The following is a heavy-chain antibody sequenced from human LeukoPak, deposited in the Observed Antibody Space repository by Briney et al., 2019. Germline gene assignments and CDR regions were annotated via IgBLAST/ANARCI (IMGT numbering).Heavy chain of an antibody. Sequence: SETLSLTCTASDDSISRDFWTWIRQPPGKGLEWIGYIRYSGRTDYNPSLKSRVTISIQTSKNQFSLKLTSVTAADTAIYYCARLPDVSGWPFDYWGQGILVTVS. D-gene: IGHD6-19*01. J-gene: IGHJ4*02. CDR1: DDSISRDF. CDR2: IRYSGRT. CDR3: ARLPDVSGWPFDY. V-gene: IGHV4-59*01.